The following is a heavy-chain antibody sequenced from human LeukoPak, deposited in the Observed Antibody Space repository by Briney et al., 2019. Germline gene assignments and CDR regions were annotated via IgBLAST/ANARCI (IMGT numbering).Heavy chain of an antibody. Sequence: SETLSLTCTVSGGSISSSGYCWGWIRQPPGKGLEWIGSIDYSGNTNYNPSLKSRVTISVDTSKNQFSLKLSSVTAADTAVYYCASFLHGSGSYYYFDYWGQGTLVTVSS. D-gene: IGHD3-10*01. CDR1: GGSISSSGYC. CDR2: IDYSGNT. J-gene: IGHJ4*02. CDR3: ASFLHGSGSYYYFDY. V-gene: IGHV4-39*07.